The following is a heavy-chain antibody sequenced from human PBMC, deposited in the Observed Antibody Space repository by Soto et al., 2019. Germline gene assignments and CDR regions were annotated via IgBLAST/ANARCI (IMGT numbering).Heavy chain of an antibody. CDR1: GGSISTTKW. J-gene: IGHJ3*02. CDR3: ARVTGYTGYGGDIFDI. Sequence: TLSLTCAVFGGSISTTKWWSWVRQPPGKGXXXXXXXXXXXXXXXXXXXXSRVTISVDKAKNQFSLKLNSGTAADTAVYYCARVTGYTGYGGDIFDIWGQGTMVTVSS. V-gene: IGHV4-4*02. CDR2: XXXXXXX. D-gene: IGHD5-12*01.